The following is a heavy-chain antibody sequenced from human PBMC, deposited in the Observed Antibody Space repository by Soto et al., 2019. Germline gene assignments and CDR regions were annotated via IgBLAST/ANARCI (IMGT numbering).Heavy chain of an antibody. V-gene: IGHV1-18*04. J-gene: IGHJ4*02. CDR1: GYTFTSYG. CDR2: ISAYNGNT. Sequence: QVQLGQSGAEAKKPGASVKVSCKASGYTFTSYGISGVRQAPGQGLDWMGWISAYNGNTNYAQKLQGRVTLTTDTSTSTAYMELRSLRSDDTAVYYCARDGLELGYFDYWGQGTPVTVSS. CDR3: ARDGLELGYFDY. D-gene: IGHD1-7*01.